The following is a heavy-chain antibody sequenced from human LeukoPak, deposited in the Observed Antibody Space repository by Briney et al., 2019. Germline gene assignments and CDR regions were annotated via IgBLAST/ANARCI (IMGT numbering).Heavy chain of an antibody. D-gene: IGHD4-23*01. V-gene: IGHV4-59*13. CDR3: ARDRGYGGISDY. CDR1: GGSISSYY. Sequence: SETLSLTCTVSGGSISSYYWSWIRQPPGKRLEWIGYIYSSGSTKYSPSLKSRVAISLDTSKNDFSLRLSSVTAADTAVYYCARDRGYGGISDYWGQGTLVTVYS. CDR2: IYSSGST. J-gene: IGHJ4*02.